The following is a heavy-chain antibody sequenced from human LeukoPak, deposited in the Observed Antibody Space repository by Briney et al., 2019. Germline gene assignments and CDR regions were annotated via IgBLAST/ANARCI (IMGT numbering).Heavy chain of an antibody. J-gene: IGHJ3*02. V-gene: IGHV1-18*01. Sequence: ASVTVSCKASGYTFTSYGISWVRQAPGQGLEWMGWISADNGNTNYAQRLQGRVTMTTDTSTSTVYMELSSLRSEDTAVYYCARVIVGATSPYDAFDIWGQGTMVTVSS. D-gene: IGHD1-26*01. CDR3: ARVIVGATSPYDAFDI. CDR1: GYTFTSYG. CDR2: ISADNGNT.